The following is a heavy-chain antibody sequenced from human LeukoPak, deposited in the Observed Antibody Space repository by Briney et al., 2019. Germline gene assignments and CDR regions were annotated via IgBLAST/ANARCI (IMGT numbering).Heavy chain of an antibody. V-gene: IGHV4-4*07. CDR1: GASVTAYL. D-gene: IGHD4-11*01. Sequence: SETLSLTCTVSGASVTAYLWSWIRQPAGQGLEWIGRTSVNEGATYNPSLMSRVTMSVDTSKNQFPLRLTSMTAADTAIYYCARLWRDGSNWHPDDNWGQGTLVTVSS. CDR2: TSVNEGA. J-gene: IGHJ4*02. CDR3: ARLWRDGSNWHPDDN.